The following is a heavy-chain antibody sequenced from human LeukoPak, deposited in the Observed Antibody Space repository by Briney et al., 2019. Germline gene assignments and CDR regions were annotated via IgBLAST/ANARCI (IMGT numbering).Heavy chain of an antibody. CDR1: EFTFSSDE. Sequence: GGSLRLSCTASEFTFSSDEMNWVRQAPGKRLEWVAYISTTGTTIYYADSVKGRFTISRDNAKNSLYLQMNRLRADDTAVYYCARDRPGYTSSWYSPFDYWGQGTLVTVSS. V-gene: IGHV3-48*03. CDR3: ARDRPGYTSSWYSPFDY. J-gene: IGHJ4*02. CDR2: ISTTGTTI. D-gene: IGHD6-13*01.